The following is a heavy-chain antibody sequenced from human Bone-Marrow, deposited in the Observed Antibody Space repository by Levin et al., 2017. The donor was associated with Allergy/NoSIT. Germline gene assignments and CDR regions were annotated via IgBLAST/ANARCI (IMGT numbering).Heavy chain of an antibody. CDR3: ARVGCGWFRNKLDS. V-gene: IGHV3-23*01. Sequence: RTGGSLRLSCAASGFTFRTYAMSWVRQAPGKGLEWLSGISGSGAGTFYADSVKGRFNISKDNSKNMVYLQLNSLRAEDTAVYYCARVGCGWFRNKLDSWGQGTLVTVSS. CDR1: GFTFRTYA. J-gene: IGHJ4*02. D-gene: IGHD6-19*01. CDR2: ISGSGAGT.